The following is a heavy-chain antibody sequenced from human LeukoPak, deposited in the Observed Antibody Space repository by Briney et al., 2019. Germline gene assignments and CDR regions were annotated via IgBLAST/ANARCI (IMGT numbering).Heavy chain of an antibody. CDR3: ARVSDGLLGFGETPPDLFDI. CDR1: GYTFTCYY. V-gene: IGHV1-2*06. J-gene: IGHJ3*02. CDR2: INPNSGGT. Sequence: ASVKVSCKASGYTFTCYYMHWVRQAPGQGLEWMGRINPNSGGTNYAKKFQGRVTMTRDTSISTAYMELSRLRSDDPAVYYCARVSDGLLGFGETPPDLFDIGGKGKMLPVPS. D-gene: IGHD3-10*01.